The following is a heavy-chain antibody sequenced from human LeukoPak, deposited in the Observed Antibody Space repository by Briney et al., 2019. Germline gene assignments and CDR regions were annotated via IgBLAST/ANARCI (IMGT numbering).Heavy chain of an antibody. D-gene: IGHD2-15*01. J-gene: IGHJ5*02. CDR3: AREARPRYCSGGSCYWRIHWFDP. V-gene: IGHV4-4*02. Sequence: SGTLSLTCAVSGGSISSSNWWSWVRQPPGKGLEWIGEIYHSGSTNYNPSLKSRVTISVDKSKNQFSLKLSSVTAVDTAVYYCAREARPRYCSGGSCYWRIHWFDPWGQGTLVTVSS. CDR1: GGSISSSNW. CDR2: IYHSGST.